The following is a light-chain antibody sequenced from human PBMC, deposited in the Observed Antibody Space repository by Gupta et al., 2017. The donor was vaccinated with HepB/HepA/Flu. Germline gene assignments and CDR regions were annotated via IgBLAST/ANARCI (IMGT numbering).Light chain of an antibody. CDR2: GAS. CDR1: QNVSNN. V-gene: IGKV3-15*01. Sequence: EIVMPQSPATLPVSPGERATLTCRTSQNVSNNLAWYQLKPGLAPRLLIYGASTRAAGIPDRFSGSGSGTEFTLTISSLQSEDFAVYYCQQYNYWPKITFGQGTRLEIK. CDR3: QQYNYWPKIT. J-gene: IGKJ5*01.